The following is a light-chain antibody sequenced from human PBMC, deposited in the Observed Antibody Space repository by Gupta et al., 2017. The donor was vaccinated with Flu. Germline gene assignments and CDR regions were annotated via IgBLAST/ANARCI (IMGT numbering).Light chain of an antibody. CDR2: EVS. V-gene: IGLV2-14*01. Sequence: SVLTQPASVSGSPGQSITISCTGTSSAVGGNHYVSWYQPHPGKHTKLLIYEVSQRSAGVAGRFSGSKAGNTASLTIAVQPKEDADDYYGCSHTSAGTYVFGTGTTVTVL. J-gene: IGLJ1*01. CDR1: SSAVGGNHY. CDR3: CSHTSAGTYV.